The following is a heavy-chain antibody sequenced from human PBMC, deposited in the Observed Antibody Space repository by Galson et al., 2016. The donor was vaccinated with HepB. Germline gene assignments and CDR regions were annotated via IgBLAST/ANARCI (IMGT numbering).Heavy chain of an antibody. CDR3: ARIAADGSTFDY. V-gene: IGHV3-7*03. CDR2: IQHDGSVE. J-gene: IGHJ4*02. D-gene: IGHD6-13*01. CDR1: GFTFSRYW. Sequence: SLRLSCAASGFTFSRYWMNWVRQAPGKGLEWVANIQHDGSVEKYADSVRGRFTVFKDNAKNSVYLQLNSLSADDTAMFYCARIAADGSTFDYWGQGTLVTVSS.